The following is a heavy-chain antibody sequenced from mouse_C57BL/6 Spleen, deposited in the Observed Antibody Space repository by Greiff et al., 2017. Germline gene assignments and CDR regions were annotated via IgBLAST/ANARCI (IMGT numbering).Heavy chain of an antibody. Sequence: QVQLKQPGAELVRPGSSVKLSCKASGYTFTSYWMDWVKQRPGQGLEWIGNIYPSDSETHYNQKFKDKATLTVDKSSSTAYMQLSSLTSEDSAVYYCARGVTTVVDAMDYWGQGTSVTVSS. CDR2: IYPSDSET. CDR1: GYTFTSYW. J-gene: IGHJ4*01. D-gene: IGHD1-1*01. CDR3: ARGVTTVVDAMDY. V-gene: IGHV1-61*01.